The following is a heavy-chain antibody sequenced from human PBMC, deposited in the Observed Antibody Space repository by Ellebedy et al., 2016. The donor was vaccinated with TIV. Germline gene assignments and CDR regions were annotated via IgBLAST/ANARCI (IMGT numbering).Heavy chain of an antibody. CDR1: GFTFSSYT. J-gene: IGHJ4*02. CDR3: ATSPSGTSNFDY. CDR2: ISSSSSTI. Sequence: GGSLRLSCAASGFTFSSYTMNWVRQAPGKGLEWLSYISSSSSTIYYSDSVKGRFAISRDNSKNTLYLQMGSLRAEDMAVYYCATSPSGTSNFDYWGQGTLVTVSS. V-gene: IGHV3-48*01.